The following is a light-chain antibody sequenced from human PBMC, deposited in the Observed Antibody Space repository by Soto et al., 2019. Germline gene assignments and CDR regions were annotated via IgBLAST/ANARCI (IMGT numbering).Light chain of an antibody. J-gene: IGLJ1*01. V-gene: IGLV1-40*01. CDR1: SSNIGAGYD. CDR2: GNS. CDR3: QSYDSSLSGYV. Sequence: QSVLTQPPSVSGAPGQRVTISCTGSSSNIGAGYDVHWYQQLPGTAPKLLIYGNSNRPSGVPDRFSGSKSGTSASLAITGLQAEDEAHYYCQSYDSSLSGYVCGTGTKLTVL.